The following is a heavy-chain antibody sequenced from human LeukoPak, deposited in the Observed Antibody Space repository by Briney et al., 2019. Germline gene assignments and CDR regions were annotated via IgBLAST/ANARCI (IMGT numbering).Heavy chain of an antibody. CDR1: GYTFTGYY. Sequence: ASVNVSCKASGYTFTGYYMRWVRQAPGQGLEWMGGINPSSGSTNNAPMYRGRVTMTRNTSISTSYMVLSVLGSDATAVYYCGRDLRGIALDAFDIWGQGTMVTVSS. CDR3: GRDLRGIALDAFDI. CDR2: INPSSGST. V-gene: IGHV1-2*02. D-gene: IGHD6-13*01. J-gene: IGHJ3*02.